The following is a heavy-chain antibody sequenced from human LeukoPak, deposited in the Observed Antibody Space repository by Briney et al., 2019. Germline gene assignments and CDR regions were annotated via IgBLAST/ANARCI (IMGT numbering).Heavy chain of an antibody. CDR1: GFTFSSYW. Sequence: GGSLRLSCAASGFTFSSYWMHWVRQAPGKGLVWVSRINSDGSSTSYADSVKGRFTTSRDNAKNTLYLQMNSLRAEDTAVYYCATPLGWFGELPNYYYYGMDVWGKGTTVTVSS. D-gene: IGHD3-10*01. J-gene: IGHJ6*04. CDR2: INSDGSST. CDR3: ATPLGWFGELPNYYYYGMDV. V-gene: IGHV3-74*01.